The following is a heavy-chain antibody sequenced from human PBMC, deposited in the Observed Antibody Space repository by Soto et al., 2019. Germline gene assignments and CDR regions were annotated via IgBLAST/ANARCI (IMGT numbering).Heavy chain of an antibody. V-gene: IGHV5-51*01. CDR3: ARLVRYCSSTSCPNWFDP. J-gene: IGHJ5*02. CDR1: GYSFTSYW. Sequence: GESLKISFKGSGYSFTSYWIGWVRQMPGKGLEWMGIIYPGDSDTRYSPSFQGQVTNSADKSISTAYLQWSSLKASETAMYYCARLVRYCSSTSCPNWFDPWGQGTLVTVSS. D-gene: IGHD2-2*01. CDR2: IYPGDSDT.